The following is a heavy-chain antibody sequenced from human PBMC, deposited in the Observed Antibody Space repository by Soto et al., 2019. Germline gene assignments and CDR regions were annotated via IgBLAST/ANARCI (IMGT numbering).Heavy chain of an antibody. D-gene: IGHD4-17*01. Sequence: QVQLVESGGGVVQPGRSLRLSCAASGFTFSRYAMHWVRQAPGKGLEWVAIISYDGSKKYYAGSVKGRFTISRDNSKNTLYLRMNSLRAEDTAVYFCARPRAHDYGDYSYYALDVWGQGTTVTVSS. V-gene: IGHV3-30-3*01. CDR1: GFTFSRYA. CDR3: ARPRAHDYGDYSYYALDV. J-gene: IGHJ6*02. CDR2: ISYDGSKK.